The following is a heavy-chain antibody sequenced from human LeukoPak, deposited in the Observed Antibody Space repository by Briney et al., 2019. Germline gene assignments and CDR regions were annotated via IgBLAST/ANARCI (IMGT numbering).Heavy chain of an antibody. D-gene: IGHD3-22*01. CDR1: GGSISSYY. CDR2: IYTSGST. CDR3: ARQWDYSDSSGRALNYFDS. V-gene: IGHV4-4*07. Sequence: PSETLSLTCTVSGGSISSYYWSWIRQPAGKGLEWIGRIYTSGSTNYNPSLKSRVTMSVDTSKNQFSLKLSSVTAADTAVYYCARQWDYSDSSGRALNYFDSWGQGTLVTVAS. J-gene: IGHJ4*02.